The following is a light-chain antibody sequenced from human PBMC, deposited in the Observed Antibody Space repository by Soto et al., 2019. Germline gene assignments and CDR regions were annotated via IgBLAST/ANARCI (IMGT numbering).Light chain of an antibody. Sequence: EIVMTQSPATLSASPGERATLSCRASQSVDNKVAWYQQKPGQAPRLLMYAEFTRATGIPARFSGYGSGTEFTLIISSLHSEDFAVYYCQQYSNWPLTFGQGTKVEIK. J-gene: IGKJ1*01. CDR2: AEF. V-gene: IGKV3-15*01. CDR1: QSVDNK. CDR3: QQYSNWPLT.